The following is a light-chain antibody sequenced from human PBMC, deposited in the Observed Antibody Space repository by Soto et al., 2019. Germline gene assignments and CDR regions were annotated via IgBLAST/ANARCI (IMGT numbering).Light chain of an antibody. CDR2: SDH. Sequence: QSVLTQPPSASGTPGHRVTISCSGSFSNIGSNTVNWYQQLPGTAPKLLIYSDHQRPSGVPDRFSGSKSGTSASLDISGLQSEDEADYYCAAWDDNLNGLVFGGGTKLTVL. J-gene: IGLJ2*01. CDR1: FSNIGSNT. CDR3: AAWDDNLNGLV. V-gene: IGLV1-44*01.